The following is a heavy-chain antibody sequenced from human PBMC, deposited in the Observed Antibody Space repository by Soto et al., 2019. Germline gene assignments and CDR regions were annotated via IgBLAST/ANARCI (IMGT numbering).Heavy chain of an antibody. Sequence: PGGSLRLSCAASGFTFSNAWMDWVRQAPGKGLEWAGRIKSKTDGGTTDYAAPVKGRFTISGDDSKNTLYLQMNSLKTEDTAVYYWTTETWIQLWPRFYWGQGTLVTVSS. CDR3: TTETWIQLWPRFY. D-gene: IGHD5-18*01. J-gene: IGHJ4*02. CDR2: IKSKTDGGTT. CDR1: GFTFSNAW. V-gene: IGHV3-15*07.